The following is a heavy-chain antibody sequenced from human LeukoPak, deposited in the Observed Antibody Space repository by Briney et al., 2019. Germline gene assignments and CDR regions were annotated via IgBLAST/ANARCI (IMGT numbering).Heavy chain of an antibody. V-gene: IGHV1-2*04. CDR2: INPNSGGT. CDR3: ARGEVDCSSTSCYSLDY. CDR1: GYTFTGYY. J-gene: IGHJ4*02. D-gene: IGHD2-2*02. Sequence: AASVKVSYKASGYTFTGYYMHWVRQAPGQGLEWMGWINPNSGGTNYAQKFQGWVTMTRDTSISTAYMELSRLRSDDTAVYYCARGEVDCSSTSCYSLDYWGQGTLVTVSS.